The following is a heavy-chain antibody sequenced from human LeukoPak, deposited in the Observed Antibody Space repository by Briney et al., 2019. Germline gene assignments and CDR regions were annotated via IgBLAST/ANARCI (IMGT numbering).Heavy chain of an antibody. Sequence: SETLSLTCTVSGGSISSYYWSWIRQPPGKGLEWIGYIYYSGSANYNPSLKSRVTISVDTSKNQFSLKLRSVTAADTAVYYCARRHDTAMVSDLWGRGTLVTVSS. CDR3: ARRHDTAMVSDL. V-gene: IGHV4-59*08. J-gene: IGHJ2*01. D-gene: IGHD5-18*01. CDR1: GGSISSYY. CDR2: IYYSGSA.